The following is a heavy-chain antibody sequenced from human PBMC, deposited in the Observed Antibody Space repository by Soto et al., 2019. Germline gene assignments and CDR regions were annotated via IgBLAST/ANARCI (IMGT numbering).Heavy chain of an antibody. V-gene: IGHV4-39*02. CDR3: AIFYGNAFDV. CDR1: GGSITTSSYN. D-gene: IGHD3-10*01. CDR2: IYYDGST. J-gene: IGHJ3*01. Sequence: QLQLQESGPGLVKPSETLSLTCSVSGGSITTSSYNWDWIRQPPGKGLEWIGTIYYDGSTSYNPSLKSQVTMSVDTSKNHFALKVNSVTAADTAVYYCAIFYGNAFDVWGRGTVVTVSS.